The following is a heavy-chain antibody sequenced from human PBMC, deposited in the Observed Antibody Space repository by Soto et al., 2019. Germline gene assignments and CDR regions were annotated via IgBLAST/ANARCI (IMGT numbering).Heavy chain of an antibody. J-gene: IGHJ5*02. CDR3: ARDFVSISTSFGFDP. CDR1: GYTFTSYY. CDR2: INPSGGST. V-gene: IGHV1-46*01. D-gene: IGHD2-2*01. Sequence: VASVKVSCKASGYTFTSYYMHWVRQAPGQGLEWMGIINPSGGSTSYAQKFQGRVTMTRGTSTSTVYMELSSLRSEDTAVYYCARDFVSISTSFGFDPWGQGTLVTVSS.